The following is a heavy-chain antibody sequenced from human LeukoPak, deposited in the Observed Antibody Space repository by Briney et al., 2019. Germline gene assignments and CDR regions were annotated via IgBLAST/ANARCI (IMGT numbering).Heavy chain of an antibody. Sequence: PGGSLRLSCAASGFTFSGYWMHWVRQAPGKGLVWVSHINSDESSTSYADSVKGRFTISRDNAKNTLYLQMNSLRAEDTAVYYCARYTGNGYFSLQADYWGQGTLVTVSS. V-gene: IGHV3-74*01. D-gene: IGHD5-24*01. CDR2: INSDESST. J-gene: IGHJ4*02. CDR3: ARYTGNGYFSLQADY. CDR1: GFTFSGYW.